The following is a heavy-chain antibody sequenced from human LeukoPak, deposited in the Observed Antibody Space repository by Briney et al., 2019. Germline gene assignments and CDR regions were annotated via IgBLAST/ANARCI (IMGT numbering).Heavy chain of an antibody. CDR1: GFTFSSYE. V-gene: IGHV3-48*03. CDR3: ARAGYYFDY. J-gene: IGHJ4*02. CDR2: ISSSGSTI. D-gene: IGHD3-10*01. Sequence: GGSLRLSCEASGFTFSSYEMNWVRQAPGKGLEWVSYISSSGSTIYYADSVKGRFTISRDNAKNSLYLQMNSLRAEDTAVYYCARAGYYFDYWGQGTLVTVSS.